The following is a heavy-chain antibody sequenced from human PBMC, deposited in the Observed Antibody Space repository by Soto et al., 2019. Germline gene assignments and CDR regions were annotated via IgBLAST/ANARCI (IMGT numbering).Heavy chain of an antibody. V-gene: IGHV4-34*01. Sequence: VQLQQWGAGLLKPSETLSLTCAVYGGSFSGYGWGGIRQTPGERLEWVGDICHGGGANYNPSLKSRVSFSMDPSKNQFSLKLNSVMAADTAVYYCAGYSNSWSKYVKHWGRGSLVTVSS. CDR1: GGSFSGYG. CDR2: ICHGGGA. D-gene: IGHD6-13*01. CDR3: AGYSNSWSKYVKH. J-gene: IGHJ1*01.